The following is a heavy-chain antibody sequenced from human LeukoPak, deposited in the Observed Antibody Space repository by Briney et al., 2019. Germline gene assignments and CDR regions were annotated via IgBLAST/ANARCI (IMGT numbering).Heavy chain of an antibody. V-gene: IGHV3-43D*03. CDR3: AKGYYTMIVVGGFDY. J-gene: IGHJ4*02. CDR1: GFTFDDYA. D-gene: IGHD3-22*01. Sequence: GGSLRLSCAASGFTFDDYAMHWVRQAPGKGLEWVSLISWDGGSTYYADSVKGRFTISRDNSKNSLYLQMNSLRAEDTALYYCAKGYYTMIVVGGFDYWGQGTLVTVSS. CDR2: ISWDGGST.